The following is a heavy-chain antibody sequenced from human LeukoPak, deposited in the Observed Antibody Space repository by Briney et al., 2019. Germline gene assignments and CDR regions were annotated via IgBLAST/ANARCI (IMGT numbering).Heavy chain of an antibody. CDR2: ISGSGGST. J-gene: IGHJ4*02. D-gene: IGHD2-2*01. CDR1: GFTFSSYA. V-gene: IGHV3-23*01. Sequence: GGSLRLSCAASGFTFSSYAMSWVRQAPGKGLEWVSAISGSGGSTYYADSVRGRFTISRDNSKNTLYLQMNSLRAEDTAVYYCAKGSHIVVVPAYYFDYWGQGTLVTVSS. CDR3: AKGSHIVVVPAYYFDY.